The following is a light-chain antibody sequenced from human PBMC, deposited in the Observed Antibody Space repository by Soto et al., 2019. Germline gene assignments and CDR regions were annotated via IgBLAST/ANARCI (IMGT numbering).Light chain of an antibody. CDR1: TSDVGGYDY. Sequence: QSALTQPASVSGSPGQSITISCTGTTSDVGGYDYVSWYQQHPGQAPKLLIYDTFNTHSWTPARFSGSLLGGKAALTLSGAQPEDEAVYFCLLSYNTVVIFGGGTKLTVL. J-gene: IGLJ2*01. CDR3: LLSYNTVVI. CDR2: DTF. V-gene: IGLV2-14*03.